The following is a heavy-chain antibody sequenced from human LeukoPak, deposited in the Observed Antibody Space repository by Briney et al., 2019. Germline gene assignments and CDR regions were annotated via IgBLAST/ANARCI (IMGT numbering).Heavy chain of an antibody. CDR2: INPNSGGT. Sequence: GASVKVSCKASGYTFTGYYMHWVRQAPGQGLEWMGWINPNSGGTNYAQKFQGRVTMTTDTSISTAYMEVDTAISYYTAVYYCAGESPTTTNFDYWGQGTLVTVSS. CDR1: GYTFTGYY. V-gene: IGHV1-2*02. J-gene: IGHJ4*02. D-gene: IGHD1-26*01. CDR3: AGESPTTTNFDY.